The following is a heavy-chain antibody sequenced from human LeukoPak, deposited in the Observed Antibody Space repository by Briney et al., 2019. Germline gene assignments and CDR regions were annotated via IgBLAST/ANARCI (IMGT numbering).Heavy chain of an antibody. J-gene: IGHJ5*02. Sequence: PSETLSLTCAVSGGSISSYYWSWIRQPPGKGLEWIGYIYYSGSTNYNPSLKSRVTISVDTSTNQFSLQLNSVTPEDTAVYYCARDLCSSSSCPNNWIDPWGQGTLVTVSS. CDR3: ARDLCSSSSCPNNWIDP. CDR2: IYYSGST. V-gene: IGHV4-59*12. D-gene: IGHD2-2*01. CDR1: GGSISSYY.